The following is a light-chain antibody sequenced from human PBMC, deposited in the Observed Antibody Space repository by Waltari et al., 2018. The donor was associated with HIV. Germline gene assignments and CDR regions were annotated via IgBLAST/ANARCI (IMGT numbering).Light chain of an antibody. V-gene: IGKV3-20*01. CDR2: GTS. CDR1: QSISSAY. CDR3: QQYGGTPYT. J-gene: IGKJ2*01. Sequence: ENVLTQSPATLSLSPGESATLSCSANQSISSAYLAWYQQKPGQVPRLLIYGTSNRATGIPDRFSGSGSGTDFKLTISRLEPEDFAVYYCQQYGGTPYTFGRGTKLDIK.